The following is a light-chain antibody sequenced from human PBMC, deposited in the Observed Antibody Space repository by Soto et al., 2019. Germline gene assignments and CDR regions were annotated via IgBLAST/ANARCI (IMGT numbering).Light chain of an antibody. Sequence: QSALTQPASVSGSPGQSITISCTGTSSDVGTYNLVSLYKQHPVKAPRLIIYEGNKRPSGVSNRFSASKSCNTASLTISGLRAEGETDYYCCSYTTNGWCDVGTGTKV. CDR3: CSYTTNGWCD. V-gene: IGLV2-14*02. CDR2: EGN. CDR1: SSDVGTYNL. J-gene: IGLJ1*01.